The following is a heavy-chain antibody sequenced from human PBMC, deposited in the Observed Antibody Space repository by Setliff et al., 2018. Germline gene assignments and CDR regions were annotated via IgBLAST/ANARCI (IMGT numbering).Heavy chain of an antibody. Sequence: LSLTCTVSGGSISSYYWSWIRQPPGKGLEWIGYIYYSGSTNYNPSLKSRVTISVDTSKNQFSLKLSSVTAADTAVYYCARGLQFYAFDIWGQGTMVTVS. V-gene: IGHV4-59*01. J-gene: IGHJ3*02. CDR3: ARGLQFYAFDI. CDR2: IYYSGST. CDR1: GGSISSYY. D-gene: IGHD5-12*01.